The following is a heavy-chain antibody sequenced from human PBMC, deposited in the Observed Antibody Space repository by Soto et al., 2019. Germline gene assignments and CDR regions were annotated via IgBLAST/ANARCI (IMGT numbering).Heavy chain of an antibody. V-gene: IGHV1-18*01. CDR1: GYTFTSYG. D-gene: IGHD2-2*01. CDR2: ISAYNGNT. Sequence: GASVKVSCKASGYTFTSYGISWVRQAPGQGLEWMGWISAYNGNTNYVQKLQGRVTMTTDTSTSTAYMELRSLRSDDTAVYYCASGNIVVVPSAGNYGYYYYGMDVWGQRTTVTVSS. J-gene: IGHJ6*02. CDR3: ASGNIVVVPSAGNYGYYYYGMDV.